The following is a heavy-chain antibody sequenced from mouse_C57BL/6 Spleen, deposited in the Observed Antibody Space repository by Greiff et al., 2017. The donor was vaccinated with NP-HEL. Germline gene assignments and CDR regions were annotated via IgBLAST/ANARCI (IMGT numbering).Heavy chain of an antibody. Sequence: VQLKQSGGGLVKPGGSLKLSCAASGFTFSDYGMHWVRQAPEKGLEWVAYISSGSSTIYYADTVKGRFTISRDNAKNTLFLQMTSLRSEDTAMYYCARPPYYGSSSYFDYWGQGTTLTVSS. CDR1: GFTFSDYG. CDR3: ARPPYYGSSSYFDY. V-gene: IGHV5-17*01. J-gene: IGHJ2*01. D-gene: IGHD1-1*01. CDR2: ISSGSSTI.